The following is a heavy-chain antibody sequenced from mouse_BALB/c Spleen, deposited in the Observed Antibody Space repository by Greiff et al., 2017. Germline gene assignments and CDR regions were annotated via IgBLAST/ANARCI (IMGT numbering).Heavy chain of an antibody. J-gene: IGHJ3*01. CDR1: GYTFTSYT. CDR2: INPSSGYT. Sequence: VKLMESAAELARPGASVKMSCKASGYTFTSYTMHWVKQRPGQGLEWIGYINPSSGYTEYNQKFKDKTTLTADKSSSTAYMQLSSLTSEDSAVYYCARGEGMSSAGFDDWGQGTLVTVSA. V-gene: IGHV1-4*02. CDR3: ARGEGMSSAGFDD. D-gene: IGHD2-10*02.